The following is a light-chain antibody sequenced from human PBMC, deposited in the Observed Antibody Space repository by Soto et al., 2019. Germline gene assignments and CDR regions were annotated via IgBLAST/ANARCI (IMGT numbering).Light chain of an antibody. J-gene: IGLJ2*01. V-gene: IGLV2-14*01. CDR2: DVS. Sequence: QSVLTQPASVSGSPGQSITISCTGTSSDVGGYNYVSWYQQHPGKAPKLMIYDVSNMPSGVSNCCSGSKSGNTASLTISGLQAEDEADYYCISYTSSSADVVVGGGTKLTVL. CDR1: SSDVGGYNY. CDR3: ISYTSSSADVV.